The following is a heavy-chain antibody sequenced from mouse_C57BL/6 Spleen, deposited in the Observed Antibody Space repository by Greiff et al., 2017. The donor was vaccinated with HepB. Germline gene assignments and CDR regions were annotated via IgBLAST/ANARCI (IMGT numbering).Heavy chain of an antibody. CDR2: IGPGSGST. Sequence: VQLQQSGAELVKPGASVKISCKASGYTFTDYYINWVKQRPGQGLEWIGKIGPGSGSTYYNEKFKGKATLTADKSSSTAYMQLSSLTSKDSAVYFCAREGPYYGSSYYWYFDVWGTGTTVTVSS. V-gene: IGHV1-77*01. D-gene: IGHD1-1*01. CDR1: GYTFTDYY. CDR3: AREGPYYGSSYYWYFDV. J-gene: IGHJ1*03.